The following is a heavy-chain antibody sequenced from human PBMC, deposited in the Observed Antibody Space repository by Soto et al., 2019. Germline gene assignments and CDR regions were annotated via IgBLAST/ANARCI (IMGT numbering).Heavy chain of an antibody. J-gene: IGHJ6*02. CDR1: GGTFSSYA. D-gene: IGHD6-13*01. V-gene: IGHV1-69*06. Sequence: QVQLVQSGAEAKKPGSSVKVSCKTSGGTFSSYAISWVRQSPGQGLEWMGVIVPLFRTTKYAQKFQGRVTITAVTSPYTVYMELSVLRSGDTAVYYCARGGYSSTWSNLLDRSGLDVWGQGTTVTVSS. CDR2: IVPLFRTT. CDR3: ARGGYSSTWSNLLDRSGLDV.